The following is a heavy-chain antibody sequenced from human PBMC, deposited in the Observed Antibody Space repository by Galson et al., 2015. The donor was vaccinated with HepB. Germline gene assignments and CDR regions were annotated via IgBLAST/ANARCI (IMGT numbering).Heavy chain of an antibody. J-gene: IGHJ5*02. D-gene: IGHD3-3*01. V-gene: IGHV1-69*13. CDR3: ARDYDFWTPHWFDP. Sequence: SVKVSCKATGGTFSTYAISWVRQAPGQGLEWMGGIIPIFGTANYAQKFQGRVTITADESTSTAYMELSSLRSEDTAVYYCARDYDFWTPHWFDPWGQGTLVPVSS. CDR2: IIPIFGTA. CDR1: GGTFSTYA.